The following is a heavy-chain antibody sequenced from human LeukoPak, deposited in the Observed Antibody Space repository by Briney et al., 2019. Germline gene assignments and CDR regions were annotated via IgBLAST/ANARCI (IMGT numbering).Heavy chain of an antibody. CDR2: IRSKANGYAT. Sequence: GGSLRLSCAASGFTFSGSAMHWVRQASGKGLEWVGRIRSKANGYATTYAAAVKGRFTISRDDSKNTAYLQMNSLKIEDTAVYYCTLCRDGYNCFDYWGQGTLVTVSS. CDR1: GFTFSGSA. J-gene: IGHJ4*02. CDR3: TLCRDGYNCFDY. V-gene: IGHV3-73*01. D-gene: IGHD5-24*01.